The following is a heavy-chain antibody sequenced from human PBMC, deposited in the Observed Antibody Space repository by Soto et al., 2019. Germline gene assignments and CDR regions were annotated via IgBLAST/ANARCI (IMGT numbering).Heavy chain of an antibody. D-gene: IGHD5-12*01. CDR2: LYPGDSDI. CDR1: GYSFTNYW. V-gene: IGHV5-51*01. J-gene: IGHJ4*02. Sequence: PGESLKISCKGSGYSFTNYWIAWVRQMPGGGLEWMGILYPGDSDIRYSPSFQGQVTISADMSISTAYLQWSSLKASDTATYYCARPTRGYSGYFDYWSQGTLVTVS. CDR3: ARPTRGYSGYFDY.